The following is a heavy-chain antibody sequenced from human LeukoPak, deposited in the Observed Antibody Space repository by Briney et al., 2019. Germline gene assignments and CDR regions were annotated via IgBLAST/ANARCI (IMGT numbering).Heavy chain of an antibody. Sequence: ASVKVSCKASGYTFTGYYMHWVRQAPGQGLEWMGWINPNSGGTNYAQKFQGRVTMTRDTSISTAYMELSRLRSDDTAVYYCAREGIYCSSTSCYDYWGQGTLVTVSS. V-gene: IGHV1-2*02. CDR3: AREGIYCSSTSCYDY. D-gene: IGHD2-2*01. J-gene: IGHJ4*02. CDR2: INPNSGGT. CDR1: GYTFTGYY.